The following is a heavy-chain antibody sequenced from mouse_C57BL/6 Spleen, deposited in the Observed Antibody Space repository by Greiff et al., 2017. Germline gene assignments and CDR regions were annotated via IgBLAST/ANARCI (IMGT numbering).Heavy chain of an antibody. Sequence: VQLQQSGPELVKPGASVKISCKASGYAFSSSWMNWVKQRPGKGLEWIGRIYPGDGDTNYNGKFKGKDTLTADKSSSTAYMQLSSLTSEDSAVYFGAREGVYYFDYWGQGTTLTVSS. CDR3: AREGVYYFDY. CDR2: IYPGDGDT. V-gene: IGHV1-82*01. CDR1: GYAFSSSW. J-gene: IGHJ2*01.